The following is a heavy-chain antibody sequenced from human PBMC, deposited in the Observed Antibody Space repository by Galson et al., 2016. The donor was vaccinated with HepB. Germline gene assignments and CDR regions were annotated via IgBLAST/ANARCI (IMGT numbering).Heavy chain of an antibody. D-gene: IGHD6-19*01. V-gene: IGHV4-31*03. CDR1: GDSVSNEIFY. J-gene: IGHJ4*02. Sequence: TLSLTCTVSGDSVSNEIFYWSWIRQDPGKGLEWIGYIYYSGSTYYNPSLKSRVTISVDTSKNQFSLKLTSVTAADTAVYYCARLRGKQEGEWLAHFDYWGQGTLVTVSS. CDR2: IYYSGST. CDR3: ARLRGKQEGEWLAHFDY.